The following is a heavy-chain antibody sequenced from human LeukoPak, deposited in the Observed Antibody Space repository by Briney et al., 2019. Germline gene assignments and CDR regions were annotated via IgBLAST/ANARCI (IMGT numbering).Heavy chain of an antibody. CDR3: ARARAHDNIVVVVAATHYFDY. CDR2: IYYSGST. CDR1: GDSITSGDYY. D-gene: IGHD2-15*01. V-gene: IGHV4-39*07. J-gene: IGHJ4*02. Sequence: SETLSLTCTVSGDSITSGDYYWTWIRQPAGKTLEWIGRIYYSGSTYYNPSLKSRVTISVDTSKNQFSLKLSSVTAADTAVYYCARARAHDNIVVVVAATHYFDYWGQGTLVTVSS.